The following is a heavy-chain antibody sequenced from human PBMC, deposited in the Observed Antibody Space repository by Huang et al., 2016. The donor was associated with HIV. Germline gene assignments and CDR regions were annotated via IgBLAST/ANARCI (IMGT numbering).Heavy chain of an antibody. CDR3: ARDTGPNGYWYFDL. V-gene: IGHV1-69*01. D-gene: IGHD1-1*01. J-gene: IGHJ2*01. Sequence: QVQLVQSGAEVKKPGSSVKVSCKASGGTFSSYASSWVRQAPGQGLEWVGGIIPIFGTSNYGQKFQGRVTITADESTSTAYMELSSLRSEDTAVYYCARDTGPNGYWYFDLWGRGTLVTVSS. CDR2: IIPIFGTS. CDR1: GGTFSSYA.